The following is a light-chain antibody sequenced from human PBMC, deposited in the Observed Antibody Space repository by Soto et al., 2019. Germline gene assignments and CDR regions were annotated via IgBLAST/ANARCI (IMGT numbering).Light chain of an antibody. CDR2: DAS. CDR1: QSVSSY. Sequence: EIVFTQSPSTLSLSPGERATLSCRASQSVSSYLAWYQQKPGQAPRLLTYDASNRATGIPARFSGSGSGTEFTLTISSLEPEDFAVYYCQQRSNWPTFGQGTRLEIK. J-gene: IGKJ5*01. CDR3: QQRSNWPT. V-gene: IGKV3-11*01.